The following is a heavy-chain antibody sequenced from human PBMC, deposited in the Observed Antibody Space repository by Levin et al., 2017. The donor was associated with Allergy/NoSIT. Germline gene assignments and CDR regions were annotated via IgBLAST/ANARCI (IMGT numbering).Heavy chain of an antibody. Sequence: GGSLRLSCAASGFTFSSYAMHWVRQAPGKGLEWVAVISYDGSNKYYADSVKGRFTISRDNSKNTLYLQMNSLRAEDTAVYYCARDVVRDKWIQLWPTEFDYWGQGTLVTVSS. CDR1: GFTFSSYA. V-gene: IGHV3-30-3*01. CDR2: ISYDGSNK. CDR3: ARDVVRDKWIQLWPTEFDY. D-gene: IGHD5-18*01. J-gene: IGHJ4*02.